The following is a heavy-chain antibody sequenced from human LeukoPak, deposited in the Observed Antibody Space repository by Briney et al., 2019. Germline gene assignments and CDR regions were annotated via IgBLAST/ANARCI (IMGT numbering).Heavy chain of an antibody. Sequence: SETLSLTCTVSGGSISSGSYYWSWIRQPAGKGLEWIGRIYTSGSTNYNPSLKSRVTISVDTSKNQFSLKLSSVTAADTAVYYCASRDTSYGAYRHWGQGSLVTVSS. D-gene: IGHD4-17*01. J-gene: IGHJ4*02. CDR2: IYTSGST. CDR1: GGSISSGSYY. CDR3: ASRDTSYGAYRH. V-gene: IGHV4-61*02.